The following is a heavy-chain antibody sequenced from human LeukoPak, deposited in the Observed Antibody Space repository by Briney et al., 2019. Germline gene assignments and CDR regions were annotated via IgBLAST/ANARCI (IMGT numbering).Heavy chain of an antibody. V-gene: IGHV3-23*01. Sequence: GGSLRLSCAASGFTFSNYVMTWVRQAPGKGLEWVSSISGGGGTTYYADSVKGRSTISRDNSKNTLYLQMNSLSAEDAAVYYCVRGTSAPDYWGRGTLVTVSS. CDR2: ISGGGGTT. J-gene: IGHJ4*02. CDR3: VRGTSAPDY. CDR1: GFTFSNYV.